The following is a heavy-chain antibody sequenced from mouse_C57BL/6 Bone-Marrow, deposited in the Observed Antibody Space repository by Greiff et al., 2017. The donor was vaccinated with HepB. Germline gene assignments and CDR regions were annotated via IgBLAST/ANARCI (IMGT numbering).Heavy chain of an antibody. CDR2: IYPRSGNT. Sequence: VQVVESGAELARPGASVKLSCKASGYTFTSYGISWVKQRTGQGLEWIGEIYPRSGNTYYNEKFKGKATLTADKSSSTAYMELRSLTSEDSAVYFCARWYYGSSDYWGQGTTLTVSS. J-gene: IGHJ2*01. D-gene: IGHD1-1*01. CDR3: ARWYYGSSDY. CDR1: GYTFTSYG. V-gene: IGHV1-81*01.